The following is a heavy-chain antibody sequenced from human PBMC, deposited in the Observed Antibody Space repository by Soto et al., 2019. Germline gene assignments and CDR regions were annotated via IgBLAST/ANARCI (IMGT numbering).Heavy chain of an antibody. J-gene: IGHJ5*02. V-gene: IGHV3-48*01. D-gene: IGHD4-17*01. Sequence: DVQLVESGGGLVQPGGSLRLSCAASGFTFSSDSMNWVRQAPGKGLEWVSYISSSSSTIYYADSVKGRFTISRDTAKNSLYMQMNNLRAEDTAVYYCAREADYVNWFDPWGQGTLVTVSS. CDR3: AREADYVNWFDP. CDR1: GFTFSSDS. CDR2: ISSSSSTI.